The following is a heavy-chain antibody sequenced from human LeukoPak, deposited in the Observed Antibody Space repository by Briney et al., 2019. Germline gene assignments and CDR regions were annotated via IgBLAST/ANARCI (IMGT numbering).Heavy chain of an antibody. CDR1: GYIFTSYG. CDR3: ARDIVVVPAAVFDY. CDR2: ISAYNGNT. V-gene: IGHV1-18*04. Sequence: ASVKVSCKASGYIFTSYGISWVRQAPGQGLEWMGWISAYNGNTNYAQKLQGRVTMTTDTSTSTAYMELRSLRSDDTAVYYCARDIVVVPAAVFDYWGQGTLVTVSS. D-gene: IGHD2-2*01. J-gene: IGHJ4*02.